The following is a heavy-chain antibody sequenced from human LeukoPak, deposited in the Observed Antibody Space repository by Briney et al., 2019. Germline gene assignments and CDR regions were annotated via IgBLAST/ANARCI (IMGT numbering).Heavy chain of an antibody. CDR3: ARVTGYMIEDYFDY. D-gene: IGHD3-22*01. CDR2: IYYSGST. J-gene: IGHJ4*02. V-gene: IGHV4-59*01. Sequence: ASETLSLTCTVPGGSISSYYWSWIRQPPGKGLEWIGYIYYSGSTNYNPSLKSRVTISVETSKNQFSLKLSSVTAADTAVYYCARVTGYMIEDYFDYWGQGTLVTVSS. CDR1: GGSISSYY.